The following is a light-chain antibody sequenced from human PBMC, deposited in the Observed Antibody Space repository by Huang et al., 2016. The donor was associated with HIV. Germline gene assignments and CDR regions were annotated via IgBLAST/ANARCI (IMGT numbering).Light chain of an antibody. V-gene: IGKV3-11*01. CDR2: DAS. CDR3: QQRSNWPHT. CDR1: QSVNNF. J-gene: IGKJ2*01. Sequence: EIVLTQSPATLSLSPGERATLSCRASQSVNNFISWPQQKPGQAPRLRIYDASNRAAGIPARFSGSGSGTDFTLTISSLEPEDSAVYYCQQRSNWPHTFGQGTKLEIK.